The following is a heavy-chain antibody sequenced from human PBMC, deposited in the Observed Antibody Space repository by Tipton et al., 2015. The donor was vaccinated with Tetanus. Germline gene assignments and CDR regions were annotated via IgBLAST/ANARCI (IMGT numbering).Heavy chain of an antibody. CDR1: GGSIRSTNSY. J-gene: IGHJ5*02. CDR3: VRSSPIRVADKWGVDWFDP. CDR2: IYYSGTT. Sequence: TLSLTCDVSGGSIRSTNSYWSWLRQPPGKGLEWIGYIYYSGTTKYNPSLKSRVTMSVDTSKNQFSLRLNSVTAADTAMYYCVRSSPIRVADKWGVDWFDPWGQGTLVTVSS. D-gene: IGHD6-19*01. V-gene: IGHV4-61*01.